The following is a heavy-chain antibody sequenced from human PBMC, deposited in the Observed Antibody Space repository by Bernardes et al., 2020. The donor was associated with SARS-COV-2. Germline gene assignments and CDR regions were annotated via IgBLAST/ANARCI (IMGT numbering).Heavy chain of an antibody. CDR1: GFTFSSYA. CDR2: ISYDGSNK. D-gene: IGHD2-2*02. Sequence: GGSLRLSCAASGFTFSSYAMHWVRQAPGKGLEWVAVISYDGSNKYYADSVKGRFTISRDNSKNTLYLQMNSLRAEDTAVYYCAKARYSSSTSCYTGWYFDLWGRGTLVTVSS. J-gene: IGHJ2*01. V-gene: IGHV3-30*04. CDR3: AKARYSSSTSCYTGWYFDL.